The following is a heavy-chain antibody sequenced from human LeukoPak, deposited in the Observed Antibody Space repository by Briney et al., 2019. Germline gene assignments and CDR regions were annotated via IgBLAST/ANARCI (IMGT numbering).Heavy chain of an antibody. D-gene: IGHD6-19*01. CDR3: ARILEKVGWIYDAFDI. Sequence: SVRVSCKASGGTFSSYAISWVRQAPGQGVEWMGGIIPIFGTANYAQKFQGRVTITADESTSTAYMELSSLRSEDTAVYYCARILEKVGWIYDAFDIWGQGTMVTVSS. CDR2: IIPIFGTA. J-gene: IGHJ3*02. V-gene: IGHV1-69*01. CDR1: GGTFSSYA.